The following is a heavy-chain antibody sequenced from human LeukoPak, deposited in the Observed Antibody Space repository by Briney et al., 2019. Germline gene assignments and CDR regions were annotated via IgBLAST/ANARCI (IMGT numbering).Heavy chain of an antibody. V-gene: IGHV4-34*01. Sequence: SETLSLTCTVYGGSFSDYYWTWIRQPPGKGLEWIGEINHSGSTNYNPSLESRLTISLDTSKNQFSLRLSSVTAADTAVYYCARGARWNAFDIWGQGTMVTVSS. CDR1: GGSFSDYY. CDR2: INHSGST. D-gene: IGHD5-24*01. J-gene: IGHJ3*02. CDR3: ARGARWNAFDI.